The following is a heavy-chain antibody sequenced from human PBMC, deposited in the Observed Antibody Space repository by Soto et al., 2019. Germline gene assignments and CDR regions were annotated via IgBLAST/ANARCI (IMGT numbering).Heavy chain of an antibody. CDR2: INSDGTTT. Sequence: HPGGSLRLSCAASGFTFRSYWMHWVRQVPGKGLVWVSRINSDGTTTSYADSVRGRFTISRDNAKNTLYLQMNSLRAEDTAVYYCASPVRFSSSGELNCGKGTLVTVAS. CDR1: GFTFRSYW. J-gene: IGHJ4*02. D-gene: IGHD3-10*01. CDR3: ASPVRFSSSGELN. V-gene: IGHV3-74*01.